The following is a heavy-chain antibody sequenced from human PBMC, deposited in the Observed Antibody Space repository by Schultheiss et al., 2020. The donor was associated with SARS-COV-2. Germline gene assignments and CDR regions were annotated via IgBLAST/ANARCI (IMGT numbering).Heavy chain of an antibody. V-gene: IGHV3-23*01. J-gene: IGHJ6*02. CDR3: ARPQRPYSNFYGMDV. D-gene: IGHD4-11*01. CDR2: ISYSSDTT. CDR1: GFTFTSYA. Sequence: GGSLRLSCAASGFTFTSYAMSWVRQAPGKGLEWVSTISYSSDTTYYADSVQGRFTISRDNSKNTLYLQMNSLRAEDTAVYYCARPQRPYSNFYGMDVWGQGTTVTVSS.